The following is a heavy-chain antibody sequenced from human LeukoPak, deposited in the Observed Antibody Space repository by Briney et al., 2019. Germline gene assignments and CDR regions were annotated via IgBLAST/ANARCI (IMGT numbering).Heavy chain of an antibody. CDR3: ARDEWTYYYYYMDV. D-gene: IGHD3-3*01. V-gene: IGHV3-21*01. CDR1: GFTFSNYT. J-gene: IGHJ6*03. CDR2: ISSSTSYL. Sequence: GGSLRLSCAASGFTFSNYTMNWVRQAPGKGLEWVSSISSSTSYLYYADSVKGRFTISRDNAKNSLFLQMNSLRAEDTAVYYCARDEWTYYYYYMDVWGKGTTVTVSS.